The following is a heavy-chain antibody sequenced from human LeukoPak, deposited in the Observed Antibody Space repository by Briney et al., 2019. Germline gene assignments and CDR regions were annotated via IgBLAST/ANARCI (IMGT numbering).Heavy chain of an antibody. CDR2: IDGRGNI. V-gene: IGHV4-4*07. J-gene: IGHJ4*02. CDR1: GGSISGYY. CDR3: ARDLGDRSRAYFVFDY. D-gene: IGHD3-16*01. Sequence: PSETLSLTCTVSGGSISGYYWNWIRQPAGKGLEWIGRIDGRGNINYNPSLKSRVTLSVDTSQNHFSLRLTSVTAADTAIYYCARDLGDRSRAYFVFDYWGQGTLITVSS.